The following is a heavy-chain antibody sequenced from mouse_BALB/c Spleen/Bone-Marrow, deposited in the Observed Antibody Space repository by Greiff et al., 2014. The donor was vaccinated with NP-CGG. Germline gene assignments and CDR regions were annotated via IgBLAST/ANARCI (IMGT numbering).Heavy chain of an antibody. D-gene: IGHD2-4*01. V-gene: IGHV3-5*02. Sequence: EVKLMQSGPGLVKPSQTVSLTCTVTGISITTGNYRWSWMRQFPGNKLEWIGYIYYSGTITYNPSLTSRTTITRDTSKNQFFLEMNSLTAEDTATYYCARVYDYDYYLDYWGQGTTLTVSS. CDR3: ARVYDYDYYLDY. CDR1: GISITTGNYR. J-gene: IGHJ2*01. CDR2: IYYSGTI.